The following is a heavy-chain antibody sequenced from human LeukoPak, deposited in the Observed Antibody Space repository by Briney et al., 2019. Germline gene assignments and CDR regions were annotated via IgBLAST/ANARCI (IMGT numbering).Heavy chain of an antibody. CDR3: AWILWRGYSYGAEFDP. CDR2: IDWDDDK. V-gene: IGHV2-70*11. Sequence: SGPALVKPTQTLTLTCTFSGFSLSTSGMCVSWIRQPPGKALEWLARIDWDDDKYYSTSLKTRLTISKDTSKNQVVLTMTNMDPVDTATYYCAWILWRGYSYGAEFDPWGQGTLVTVSS. J-gene: IGHJ5*02. D-gene: IGHD5-18*01. CDR1: GFSLSTSGMC.